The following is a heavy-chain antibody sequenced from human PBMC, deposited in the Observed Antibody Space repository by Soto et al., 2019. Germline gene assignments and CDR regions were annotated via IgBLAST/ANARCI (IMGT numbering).Heavy chain of an antibody. CDR1: GGTFSSYA. Sequence: GASVKVSCKASGGTFSSYAISWVRQAPGQGLEWMGGIIPIFGTANYAQKFQGRVTITADESTSTAYMELSSLRSEDTAVYYCARDESIAARPYYYYGMDVWGQGTTVTVSS. V-gene: IGHV1-69*13. D-gene: IGHD6-6*01. CDR3: ARDESIAARPYYYYGMDV. J-gene: IGHJ6*02. CDR2: IIPIFGTA.